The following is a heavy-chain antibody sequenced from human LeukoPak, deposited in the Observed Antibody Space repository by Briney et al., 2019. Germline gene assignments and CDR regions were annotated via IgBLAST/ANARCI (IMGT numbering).Heavy chain of an antibody. CDR2: ISLTGLT. V-gene: IGHV4-4*02. J-gene: IGHJ4*02. CDR3: SRENGAFSPFGY. D-gene: IGHD2-8*01. Sequence: PSETLSLTCGVSGGSISNTNWWSWVRQPPGQGLEWIGEISLTGLTHYNPSLESRVTVSLDKSKNQLSLNLTSVTATDTAVYYCSRENGAFSPFGYWGQGTLVTVLS. CDR1: GGSISNTNW.